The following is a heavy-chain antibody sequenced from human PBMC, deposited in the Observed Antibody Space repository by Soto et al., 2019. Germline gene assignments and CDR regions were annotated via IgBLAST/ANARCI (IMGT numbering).Heavy chain of an antibody. D-gene: IGHD1-26*01. Sequence: SETRSLTCTVSGVSISSSSYYWGWMRQPPGKGLEWIGSIYYSGSTYYNPSLKSRVTISVDTSKNQFSLELSSVTAADTAVYYCAREGSREFDPWGQGTLVTVSS. V-gene: IGHV4-39*07. CDR1: GVSISSSSYY. CDR2: IYYSGST. CDR3: AREGSREFDP. J-gene: IGHJ5*02.